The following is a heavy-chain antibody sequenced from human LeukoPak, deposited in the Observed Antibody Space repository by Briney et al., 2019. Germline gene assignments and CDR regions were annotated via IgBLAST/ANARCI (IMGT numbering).Heavy chain of an antibody. Sequence: GGSLRLSCAASGFTFSSYAMSWVRQAPGKGLEWVSAISGSGGNTYYADSVKGRFTISRDNSKNTLYLQMNGLRAEDTAVYYCAKDGYPNSAGTTYFDYWGQGTRVTVSS. J-gene: IGHJ4*02. CDR2: ISGSGGNT. CDR3: AKDGYPNSAGTTYFDY. V-gene: IGHV3-23*01. CDR1: GFTFSSYA. D-gene: IGHD1-7*01.